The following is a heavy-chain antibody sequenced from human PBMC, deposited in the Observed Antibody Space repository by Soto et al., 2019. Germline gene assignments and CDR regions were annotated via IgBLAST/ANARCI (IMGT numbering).Heavy chain of an antibody. D-gene: IGHD5-12*01. Sequence: QVQLVQSGAEVQKPGASVKVSCKTSGYTFNDFGITWVRQAPGLGLEWLGWIYSNAGTINFAPKFQGRVIITTDTSTSTVYMELTSLTFDDSAVYFCARDIGFDIDYWGQGTLVTVS. CDR3: ARDIGFDIDY. J-gene: IGHJ4*02. CDR2: IYSNAGTI. CDR1: GYTFNDFG. V-gene: IGHV1-18*01.